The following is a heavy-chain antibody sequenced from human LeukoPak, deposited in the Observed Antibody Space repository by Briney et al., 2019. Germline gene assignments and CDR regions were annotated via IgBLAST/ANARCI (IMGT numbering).Heavy chain of an antibody. J-gene: IGHJ4*02. CDR1: GGTFNSFV. CDR3: ARGRVMNDYGGNILEY. V-gene: IGHV1-69*13. CDR2: IIPVFGAP. Sequence: SVKVSCKTSGGTFNSFVISWVRQAPGQGLEWMGRIIPVFGAPNYAQKFHGRVTITADESTSTANMELSSLRPDDTAVYYCARGRVMNDYGGNILEYWGQGTLVTVSS. D-gene: IGHD4-23*01.